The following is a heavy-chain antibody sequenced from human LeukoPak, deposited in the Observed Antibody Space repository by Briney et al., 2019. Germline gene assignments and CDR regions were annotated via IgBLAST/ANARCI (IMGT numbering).Heavy chain of an antibody. CDR3: ARHGGLLWFGELSYYFDY. CDR1: GGSISSSTYY. J-gene: IGHJ4*02. D-gene: IGHD3-10*01. V-gene: IGHV4-39*01. CDR2: ITYSGST. Sequence: SETLSLTCTVSGGSISSSTYYWGWIRQPPGKGLEWIGSITYSGSTYYNPSLKSRVTISVDTSKNQFSLKLSSVTAADTAVYYCARHGGLLWFGELSYYFDYWGQGTLVTVSS.